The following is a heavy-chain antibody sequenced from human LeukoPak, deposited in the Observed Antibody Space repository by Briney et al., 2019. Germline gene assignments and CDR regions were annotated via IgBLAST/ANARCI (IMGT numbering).Heavy chain of an antibody. CDR3: AKSPPYSSSPYYFDY. CDR1: GFTVSSNY. V-gene: IGHV3-66*01. J-gene: IGHJ4*02. CDR2: IYSGGST. D-gene: IGHD6-13*01. Sequence: GGSLRLSCAASGFTVSSNYMSWVRQAPGKGLEWVSVIYSGGSTYYADSVKGRFTISRDNSKNTLYLQMNSLRAEDTAVYYCAKSPPYSSSPYYFDYWGQGTLVTVSS.